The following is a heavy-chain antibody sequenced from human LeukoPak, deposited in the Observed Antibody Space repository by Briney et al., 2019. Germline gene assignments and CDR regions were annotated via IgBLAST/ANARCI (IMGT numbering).Heavy chain of an antibody. CDR2: INHSGST. D-gene: IGHD6-6*01. Sequence: PSETLSLTCAVYSGSFSGYYWSWIRQPPGKGLEWIGEINHSGSTNYNPSLKSRVTISVDTSKNQFSLKLSSVTAADTAVYYCARVPSRIAARSYYFDYWGQGTLVTVSS. V-gene: IGHV4-34*01. CDR3: ARVPSRIAARSYYFDY. CDR1: SGSFSGYY. J-gene: IGHJ4*02.